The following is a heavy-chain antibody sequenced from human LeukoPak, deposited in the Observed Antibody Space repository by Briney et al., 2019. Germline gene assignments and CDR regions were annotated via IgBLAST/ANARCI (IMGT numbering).Heavy chain of an antibody. D-gene: IGHD6-19*01. CDR2: INHSGST. CDR3: ARARAVAGSARFDY. Sequence: SETLSLTCGVYGGSFSGYYWSWIRQPPGKGLEWIGEINHSGSTNYNPSLKSRVTISVDTSKNQFSLKLSSVTAADTAVYYCARARAVAGSARFDYWAREPWSPSPQ. J-gene: IGHJ4*02. CDR1: GGSFSGYY. V-gene: IGHV4-34*01.